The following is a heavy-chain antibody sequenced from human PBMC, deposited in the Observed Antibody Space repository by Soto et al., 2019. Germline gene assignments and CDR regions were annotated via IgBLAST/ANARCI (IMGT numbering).Heavy chain of an antibody. V-gene: IGHV1-3*01. CDR3: ARGDWWLFDY. J-gene: IGHJ4*02. D-gene: IGHD2-8*02. CDR2: INAGNGNT. Sequence: ASVKVSCKASGYTFTSYAIHWVRQAPGQRLEWMGWINAGNGNTKYSRKFQGRVTITRDTSASTAYMELSSLKSEDTAVYYCARGDWWLFDYWGQGTLVTVSS. CDR1: GYTFTSYA.